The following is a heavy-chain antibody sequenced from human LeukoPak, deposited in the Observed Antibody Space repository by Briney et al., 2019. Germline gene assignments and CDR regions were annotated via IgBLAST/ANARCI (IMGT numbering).Heavy chain of an antibody. Sequence: GGSLRLSCAASEFTFVRYAMNWVRQAPGKGLEWVSYISSSSFEIGYADSVKGRFTISRDNSKNSLYLQMNSLRAEDTAVYYCARGYSSSWYEIYYYYYYMDVWGKGTTVTVSS. J-gene: IGHJ6*03. CDR1: EFTFVRYA. V-gene: IGHV3-21*05. CDR2: ISSSSFEI. CDR3: ARGYSSSWYEIYYYYYYMDV. D-gene: IGHD6-13*01.